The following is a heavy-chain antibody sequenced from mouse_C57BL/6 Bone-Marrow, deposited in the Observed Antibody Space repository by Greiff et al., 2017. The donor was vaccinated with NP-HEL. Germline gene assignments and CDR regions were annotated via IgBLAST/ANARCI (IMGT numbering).Heavy chain of an antibody. CDR1: GYTFTSYW. V-gene: IGHV1-64*01. D-gene: IGHD2-1*01. J-gene: IGHJ4*01. CDR2: IHPNSGST. Sequence: QVHVKQPGAELVKPGASVKLSCKASGYTFTSYWMHWVKQRPGQGLEWIGMIHPNSGSTNYNEKFKSKATLTVDKSSSTAYMQLSSLTSEDSAVYYCARVYPYYAMDYWGQGTSVTVSS. CDR3: ARVYPYYAMDY.